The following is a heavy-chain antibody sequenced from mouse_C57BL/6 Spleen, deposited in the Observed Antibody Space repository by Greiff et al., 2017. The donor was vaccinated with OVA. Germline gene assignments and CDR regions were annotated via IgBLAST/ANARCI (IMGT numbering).Heavy chain of an antibody. CDR1: GYAFSSSW. J-gene: IGHJ4*01. Sequence: QVQLQQSGPELVKPGASVKISCKASGYAFSSSWMNWVKQRPGKGLEWIGRIYPGDGDTNYNGKFKGKATLTADKSSSTAYMQLSRLTSEDSAVYFCANPVAGDYYAMDYWGQGTSVTVSS. CDR2: IYPGDGDT. CDR3: ANPVAGDYYAMDY. V-gene: IGHV1-82*01. D-gene: IGHD1-1*01.